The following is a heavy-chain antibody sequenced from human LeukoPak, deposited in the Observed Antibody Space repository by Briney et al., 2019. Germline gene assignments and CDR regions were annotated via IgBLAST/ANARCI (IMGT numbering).Heavy chain of an antibody. D-gene: IGHD6-6*01. J-gene: IGHJ4*02. CDR3: ARSLSIAARLVDY. CDR2: INAGNGNT. CDR1: GYTFTSYA. Sequence: ASVNVSCKASGYTFTSYAMHWVRQAPGQRLEWMGWINAGNGNTKYSQKFQGRVTITRDTSASTAYMELSSLRSEDTAVYYCARSLSIAARLVDYWGQGTLVTVSS. V-gene: IGHV1-3*01.